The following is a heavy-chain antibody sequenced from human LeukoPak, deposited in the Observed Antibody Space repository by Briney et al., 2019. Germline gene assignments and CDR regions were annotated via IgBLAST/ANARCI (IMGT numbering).Heavy chain of an antibody. V-gene: IGHV3-23*01. Sequence: GGLRRLTCEACGCALSTYAIDWVRQAPGRRLEWVSAVSGSGGSTYYAGSVTGRFTISRDNSRNTLYLQMNSLRGEDTALYYCAKANTGLPHDFDNWGQGTLVTVSS. D-gene: IGHD2-8*02. J-gene: IGHJ4*02. CDR1: GCALSTYA. CDR2: VSGSGGST. CDR3: AKANTGLPHDFDN.